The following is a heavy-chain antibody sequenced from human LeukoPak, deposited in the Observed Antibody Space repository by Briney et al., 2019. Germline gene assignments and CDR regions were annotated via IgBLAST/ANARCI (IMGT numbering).Heavy chain of an antibody. CDR1: GFTFDSYA. D-gene: IGHD3-10*01. CDR3: ARKNYGGKHYFVY. J-gene: IGHJ4*02. V-gene: IGHV3-30-3*01. CDR2: MSYDGSNI. Sequence: ERSLRLSCAASGFTFDSYAIHCVRQAPGKEGEWVALMSYDGSNIYYAESVKGRFTISRDNSKNTLYLQMNSLRTEDTAVYYCARKNYGGKHYFVYWGQGTQVTV.